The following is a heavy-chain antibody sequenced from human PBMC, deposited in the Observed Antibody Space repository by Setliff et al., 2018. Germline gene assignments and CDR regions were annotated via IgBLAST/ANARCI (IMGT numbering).Heavy chain of an antibody. CDR2: IYSGGYT. D-gene: IGHD3-16*01. CDR3: ARDVQGGGYPDY. J-gene: IGHJ4*02. CDR1: GFTVSTSY. V-gene: IGHV3-53*01. Sequence: PGGSLSLSCAASGFTVSTSYMSWVRQAPGKGLEWVSIIYSGGYTNHADSVKGRFTISRDNSKNTLYLQMNSLRAEDTAVYYCARDVQGGGYPDYWGQGTLVTVSS.